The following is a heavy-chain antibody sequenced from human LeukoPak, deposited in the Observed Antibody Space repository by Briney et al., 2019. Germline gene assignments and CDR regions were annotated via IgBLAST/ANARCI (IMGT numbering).Heavy chain of an antibody. J-gene: IGHJ6*03. D-gene: IGHD1-26*01. V-gene: IGHV3-23*01. Sequence: GGSLRLTCAASGFTFRSYAKNWVRHAQRPGMELVSAISGSGSSTYYADSVKGRFAISRDNSKNTLYLQMNSLRAEDTAVYYCARSGTNYYYYYMDVWGKGTTGTVSS. CDR3: ARSGTNYYYYYMDV. CDR1: GFTFRSYA. CDR2: ISGSGSST.